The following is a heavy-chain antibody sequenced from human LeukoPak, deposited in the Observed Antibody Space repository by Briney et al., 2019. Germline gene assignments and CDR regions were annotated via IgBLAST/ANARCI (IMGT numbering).Heavy chain of an antibody. Sequence: GGSLRPSCEGFGFAVSTYSMHWVCQTPGQGLVWVSRLNSDGIRTDYADSVRGRFTISRDNAKNTFYMYMDSLRAEDTAVYYCARAGFYNGYDYWGQGTLVTVSS. CDR3: ARAGFYNGYDY. V-gene: IGHV3-74*01. D-gene: IGHD5-18*01. J-gene: IGHJ4*02. CDR1: GFAVSTYS. CDR2: LNSDGIRT.